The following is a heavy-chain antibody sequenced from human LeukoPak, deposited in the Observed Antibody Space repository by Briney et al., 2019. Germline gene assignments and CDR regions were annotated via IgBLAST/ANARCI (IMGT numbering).Heavy chain of an antibody. D-gene: IGHD3-3*01. CDR1: GGSTRNYF. Sequence: SETLSLTCTDSGGSTRNYFCTWLRQSAGKGLEWIGRIHTSGSTNYNPSLKSRVSMSVDTSKNQFSLKLSSVTAADTAVYYCARDPECHGYYFDYWGQGALVTVSS. CDR2: IHTSGST. CDR3: ARDPECHGYYFDY. V-gene: IGHV4-4*07. J-gene: IGHJ4*02.